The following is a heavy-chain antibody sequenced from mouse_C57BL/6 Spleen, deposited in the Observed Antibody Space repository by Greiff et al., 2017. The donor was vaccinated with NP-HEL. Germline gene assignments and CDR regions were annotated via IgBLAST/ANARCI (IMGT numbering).Heavy chain of an antibody. CDR2: IYPGDGET. CDR1: GYAFSSSW. J-gene: IGHJ4*01. CDR3: ARGGYDVWAADGAMEY. V-gene: IGHV1-82*01. Sequence: QVHVQQSGPELVKPGASVKISCKASGYAFSSSWMNWVKQRPGKGLEWIGRIYPGDGETTYNGTFKGQATLTADKSASTAYMQSSSLTSEDSAVYFCARGGYDVWAADGAMEYWGKGTSVTVAS. D-gene: IGHD2-3*01.